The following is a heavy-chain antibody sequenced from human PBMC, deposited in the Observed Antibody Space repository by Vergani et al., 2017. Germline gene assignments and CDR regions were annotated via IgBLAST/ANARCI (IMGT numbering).Heavy chain of an antibody. V-gene: IGHV3-30*03. D-gene: IGHD1-1*01. Sequence: QVHLVESGGGVVQPGRSLRLSCVVSGFTSSYYGMHWVRQAPGKGLEWVAVISYDGTQKYYADSVKGRFTISRDNSKSTLYLQMNSLRTEETAVYYCATKSCGTPGRQIAYFREWGQGTLVTVSS. CDR1: GFTSSYYG. CDR2: ISYDGTQK. J-gene: IGHJ1*01. CDR3: ATKSCGTPGRQIAYFRE.